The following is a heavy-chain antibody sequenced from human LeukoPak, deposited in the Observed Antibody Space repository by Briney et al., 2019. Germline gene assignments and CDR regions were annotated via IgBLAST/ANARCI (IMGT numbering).Heavy chain of an antibody. J-gene: IGHJ6*02. CDR3: AAGFDEDSITAAGNYYYYGMDV. V-gene: IGHV1-58*02. D-gene: IGHD6-13*01. CDR2: IVVGSGNT. CDR1: GFTFTSSA. Sequence: SVTVSCKASGFTFTSSAMQWVRQARGQRLEWIGWIVVGSGNTNYAQKFQERVTITRDMSTSTAYMELSSLRSEDTAVYYCAAGFDEDSITAAGNYYYYGMDVWGQGTTVTVSS.